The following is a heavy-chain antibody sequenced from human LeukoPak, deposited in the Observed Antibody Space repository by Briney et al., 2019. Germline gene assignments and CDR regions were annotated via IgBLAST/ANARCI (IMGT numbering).Heavy chain of an antibody. Sequence: SETLSLTCTVSGGSISSGGYYWSWIRQHPGKGMEWIGYIYYSGSTYYNPSLKSRVTISVDTSKNQFSLKLSSVTAADTAVYYCAREQTSLGVRRVFDYWGQGTLVTVSS. CDR2: IYYSGST. V-gene: IGHV4-31*03. CDR1: GGSISSGGYY. J-gene: IGHJ4*02. D-gene: IGHD3-10*01. CDR3: AREQTSLGVRRVFDY.